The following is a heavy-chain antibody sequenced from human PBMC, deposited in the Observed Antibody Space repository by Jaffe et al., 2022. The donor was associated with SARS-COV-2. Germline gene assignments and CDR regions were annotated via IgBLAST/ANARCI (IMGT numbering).Heavy chain of an antibody. V-gene: IGHV3-21*02. J-gene: IGHJ2*01. Sequence: EVQLVESGGGLVKPGGSLRLSCAASGFRFNSFDMNWVRQAPGKGLKWVSFIRSSSTYISYADSVKGRFTVSRDNAKNSLYLQMDSLRVEDTAVYYCARANFRHFDLWGRGTLVTVSS. CDR2: IRSSSTYI. CDR3: ARANFRHFDL. CDR1: GFRFNSFD.